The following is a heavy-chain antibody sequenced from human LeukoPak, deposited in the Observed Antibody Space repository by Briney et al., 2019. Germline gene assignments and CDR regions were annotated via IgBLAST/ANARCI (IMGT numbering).Heavy chain of an antibody. Sequence: GGSLRLSCAASGFTFSSYAMSWVRQAPGKGLEWVSAISGSGGSTYYADSVKGRFTISRDNSKNTLYLRMNSLRAEDTAVYYCAKDQTLYSSSCFDYWGQGTLVTVSS. CDR3: AKDQTLYSSSCFDY. CDR2: ISGSGGST. J-gene: IGHJ4*02. V-gene: IGHV3-23*01. D-gene: IGHD6-13*01. CDR1: GFTFSSYA.